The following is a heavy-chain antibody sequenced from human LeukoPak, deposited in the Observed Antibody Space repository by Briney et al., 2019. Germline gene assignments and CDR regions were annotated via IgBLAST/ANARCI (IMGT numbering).Heavy chain of an antibody. CDR3: ARVIAAAGFDY. D-gene: IGHD6-13*01. CDR1: GFIVSSNY. CDR2: IYNGGNT. V-gene: IGHV3-53*01. J-gene: IGHJ4*02. Sequence: GGSLRLSCAASGFIVSSNYMSWVRQAPGKGLEWVSVIYNGGNTYYADSVKGRFTISRDNSKNTLYLQMSSLRAEDTAVYYCARVIAAAGFDYWGQGTLVTVSS.